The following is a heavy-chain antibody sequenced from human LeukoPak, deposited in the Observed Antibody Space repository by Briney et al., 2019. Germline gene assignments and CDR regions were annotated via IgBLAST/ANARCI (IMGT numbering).Heavy chain of an antibody. D-gene: IGHD7-27*01. Sequence: SETLSLTCTVSGGSISSYYWSWIRQPPGKGLEWIGYIYHSGSTYYNPSLKSRVTISVDRSKNQFSLKLSSVTAADTAVYYCARHLPDFNWVFDYWGQGTLVTVSS. CDR3: ARHLPDFNWVFDY. J-gene: IGHJ4*02. CDR2: IYHSGST. V-gene: IGHV4-59*04. CDR1: GGSISSYY.